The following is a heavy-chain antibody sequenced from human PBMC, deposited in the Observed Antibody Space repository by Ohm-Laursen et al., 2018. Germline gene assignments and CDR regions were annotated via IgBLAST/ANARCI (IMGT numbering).Heavy chain of an antibody. Sequence: SLRLSCTASGFSVSSNYMSWVRQAPGKGLEWVASIKQDGTEKHYVESMQGRFTISGDNAKNSVYLQMNSLRAEDTAIYYCARDPIDNNGYNPDYWGQGTLVTVSS. J-gene: IGHJ4*02. CDR1: GFSVSSNY. D-gene: IGHD1-14*01. V-gene: IGHV3-7*01. CDR2: IKQDGTEK. CDR3: ARDPIDNNGYNPDY.